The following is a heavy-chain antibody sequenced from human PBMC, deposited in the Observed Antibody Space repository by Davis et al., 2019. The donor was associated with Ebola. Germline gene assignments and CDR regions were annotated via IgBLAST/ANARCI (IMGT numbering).Heavy chain of an antibody. CDR2: INTNTGDP. CDR3: ARVGRSGYSDGYGY. Sequence: AASVKVSCKSSGYTFSSYALNWVRQAPGQGLEWMGWINTNTGDPTYAQGFTGRFVFSLDTSVSTAYLQISSLKAEDTAVYYCARVGRSGYSDGYGYWGQGTLVTVSS. J-gene: IGHJ4*02. V-gene: IGHV7-4-1*02. D-gene: IGHD5-18*01. CDR1: GYTFSSYA.